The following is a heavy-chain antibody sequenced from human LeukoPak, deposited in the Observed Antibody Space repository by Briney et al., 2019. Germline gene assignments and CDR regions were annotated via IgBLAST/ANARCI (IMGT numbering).Heavy chain of an antibody. J-gene: IGHJ4*02. V-gene: IGHV3-48*02. CDR3: AREGGYDY. CDR2: ISSSSTTI. Sequence: PGGSLRLSCTASGFTFSSYSMNWVRQAPGKGLEWLPYISSSSTTIYYADSVKGRFTISRDNAANSVYLHMNSLRDEDTAVYYCAREGGYDYWGQGTLVTVSS. D-gene: IGHD3-16*01. CDR1: GFTFSSYS.